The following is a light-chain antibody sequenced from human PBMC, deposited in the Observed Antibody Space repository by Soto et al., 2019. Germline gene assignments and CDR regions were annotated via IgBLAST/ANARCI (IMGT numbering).Light chain of an antibody. Sequence: IVMTQSPATLSVSPGERATLSCRASQSVNSNLAWYQQKPGQTPRLLMYGASTRATGIPARFSGSGSGTEFTLTISSLKSEDFAFYYCQQYYKWPPWTFGQGTKV. V-gene: IGKV3-15*01. CDR1: QSVNSN. J-gene: IGKJ1*01. CDR3: QQYYKWPPWT. CDR2: GAS.